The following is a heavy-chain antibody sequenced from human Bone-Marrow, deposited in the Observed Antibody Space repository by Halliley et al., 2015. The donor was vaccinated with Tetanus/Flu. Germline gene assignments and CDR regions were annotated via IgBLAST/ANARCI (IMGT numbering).Heavy chain of an antibody. CDR1: GFIFSNYG. V-gene: IGHV3-30*18. Sequence: SLRLSCAGSGFIFSNYGMHWARQAPGKGLEWVAVVSNDGGRTHYADSVKGRFTISRDNSKNTVSLQMDSPRVEDTAVYYCAKRASDSAGYYFEKWGQGTLVTVSS. J-gene: IGHJ4*02. CDR3: AKRASDSAGYYFEK. D-gene: IGHD3-9*01. CDR2: VSNDGGRT.